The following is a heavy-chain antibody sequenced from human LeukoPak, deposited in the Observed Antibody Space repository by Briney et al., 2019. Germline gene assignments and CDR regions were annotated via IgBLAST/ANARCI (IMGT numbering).Heavy chain of an antibody. CDR3: ARDRYRYDLRSGYSTLGYYYYYMDV. D-gene: IGHD3-3*01. V-gene: IGHV1-69*05. CDR1: GGTFSSYA. CDR2: IIPIFGTA. J-gene: IGHJ6*03. Sequence: GASVKVSCKASGGTFSSYAISWVRQAPGQGLEWMGGIIPIFGTANYAQKFQGRVTITTDESTSTAYMELSSLRSDDTAIYYCARDRYRYDLRSGYSTLGYYYYYMDVRGKGTTVTVS.